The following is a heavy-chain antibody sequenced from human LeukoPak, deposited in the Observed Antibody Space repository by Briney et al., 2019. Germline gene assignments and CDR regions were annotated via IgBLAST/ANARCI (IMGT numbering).Heavy chain of an antibody. J-gene: IGHJ6*02. Sequence: SETLSLTCTVSGGSISSYYWSWIRQPPGKGLEWIGYIYYSGSTNYNPSLKSRVTISVDTSKNQFSLKLSSVTAADTAVYYCARGWGGYNSHYYYGMDVWGQGTTVTVSS. V-gene: IGHV4-59*01. CDR3: ARGWGGYNSHYYYGMDV. CDR1: GGSISSYY. D-gene: IGHD5-24*01. CDR2: IYYSGST.